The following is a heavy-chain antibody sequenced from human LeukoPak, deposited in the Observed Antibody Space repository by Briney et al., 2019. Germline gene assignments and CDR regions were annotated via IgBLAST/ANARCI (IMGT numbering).Heavy chain of an antibody. Sequence: SETLSLTCTVSGGSISSYYWSWIRQPPGKGLEWIGYIYYSGSTNYNPSLKSRVTISVDTSKNQFSLKLSSVTAADTAVYYCARGGSRGSSDYWGQGTLVTVSS. V-gene: IGHV4-59*01. CDR3: ARGGSRGSSDY. CDR2: IYYSGST. CDR1: GGSISSYY. D-gene: IGHD3-16*01. J-gene: IGHJ4*02.